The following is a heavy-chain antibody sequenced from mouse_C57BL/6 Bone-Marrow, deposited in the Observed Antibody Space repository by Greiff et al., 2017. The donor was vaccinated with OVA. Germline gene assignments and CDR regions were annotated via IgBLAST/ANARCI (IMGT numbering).Heavy chain of an antibody. CDR1: GYTFTSYG. Sequence: QVQLKVSGAELARPGASVKLSCKASGYTFTSYGISWVKQRTGQGLEWIGEIYPRSGNTYYNEKFKGKATLTADKSSSTAYMELRSLTSEDSAVYFCARDSNYCYYAMDYWGQGTSVTVSS. CDR3: ARDSNYCYYAMDY. J-gene: IGHJ4*01. CDR2: IYPRSGNT. D-gene: IGHD2-5*01. V-gene: IGHV1-81*01.